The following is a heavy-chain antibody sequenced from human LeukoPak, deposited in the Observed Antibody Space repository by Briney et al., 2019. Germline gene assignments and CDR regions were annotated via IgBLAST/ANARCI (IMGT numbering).Heavy chain of an antibody. CDR1: GYTFTSYG. J-gene: IGHJ4*02. V-gene: IGHV1-24*01. D-gene: IGHD5-12*01. CDR2: FDPEDGET. CDR3: ATGTAVATYFDY. Sequence: ASVKVSCKASGYTFTSYGISWVRQAPGQGLEWMGGFDPEDGETIYAQKFQGRVTMTEDTSTDTAYMELSSLRSEDTAVYYCATGTAVATYFDYWGQGTLVTVSS.